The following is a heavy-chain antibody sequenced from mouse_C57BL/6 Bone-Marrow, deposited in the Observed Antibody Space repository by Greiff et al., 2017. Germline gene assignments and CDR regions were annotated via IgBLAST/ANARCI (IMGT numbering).Heavy chain of an antibody. D-gene: IGHD1-1*01. Sequence: VQLVESGPELVKPGASVKISCKASGYAFSSSWMNWVKQRPGKGLEWIGRIYPGDGDTNYNGKFKGKATLTADKSSSTAYMQLSSLTLEDSAVYFCARPYYYGSSYFAYWGQGTLVTVSA. CDR2: IYPGDGDT. J-gene: IGHJ3*01. CDR1: GYAFSSSW. V-gene: IGHV1-82*01. CDR3: ARPYYYGSSYFAY.